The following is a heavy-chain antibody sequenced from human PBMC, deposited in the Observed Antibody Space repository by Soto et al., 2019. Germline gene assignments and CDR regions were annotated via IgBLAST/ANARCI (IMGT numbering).Heavy chain of an antibody. CDR1: GGSFSGYY. Sequence: SETLSLTCAVYGGSFSGYYWSWIRQPPGKGLEWIGYIYYSGSTNYNPSLKSRVTISVDTSKNQFSLKLSSATAADTAVYYCARFNWYFDLWGRGTLVTVSS. CDR3: ARFNWYFDL. CDR2: IYYSGST. V-gene: IGHV4-59*08. J-gene: IGHJ2*01.